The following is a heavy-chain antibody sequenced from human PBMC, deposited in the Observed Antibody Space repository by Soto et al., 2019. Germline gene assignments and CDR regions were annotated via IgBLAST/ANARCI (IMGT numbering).Heavy chain of an antibody. J-gene: IGHJ3*02. CDR1: GYSFTNYW. Sequence: GESLKISCKGSGYSFTNYWIGWVRQMPGKGLEWMGIIYPGDSDTRYSPSFQGQVTISADKSISTAYLQWSSLKASDTAMYYCARLNYYDRRARAFDIWGQGTMVTVSS. CDR3: ARLNYYDRRARAFDI. V-gene: IGHV5-51*01. CDR2: IYPGDSDT. D-gene: IGHD3-22*01.